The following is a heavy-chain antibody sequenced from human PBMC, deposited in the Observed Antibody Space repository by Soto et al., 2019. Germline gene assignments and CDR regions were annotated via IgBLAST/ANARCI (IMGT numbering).Heavy chain of an antibody. J-gene: IGHJ4*02. D-gene: IGHD3-9*01. Sequence: SETLSLTCTVSGGSISSSSYYWGWIRQPPGKGLEWIGSIYYTATTTYNPSLKNRVTISVDASKSQFYLKLRSVTAADTAVYYCARGMAEEQIFYYFDYWGQGALVTVSS. CDR1: GGSISSSSYY. V-gene: IGHV4-39*07. CDR2: IYYTATT. CDR3: ARGMAEEQIFYYFDY.